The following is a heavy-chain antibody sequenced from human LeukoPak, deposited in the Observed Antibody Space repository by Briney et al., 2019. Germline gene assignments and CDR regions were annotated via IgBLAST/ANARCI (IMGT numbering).Heavy chain of an antibody. CDR1: GGSISSGSYY. CDR3: ARERTDTSMDY. Sequence: PSQTLSLTCTVSGGSISSGSYYWTSIRQPAGKGLEWIGRIYTSGSTNHNPSLKSRVTISLDTSKNQFSLKLISVTAADTAVYFCARERTDTSMDYWGQGTLVTVSS. J-gene: IGHJ4*02. CDR2: IYTSGST. D-gene: IGHD5-18*01. V-gene: IGHV4-61*02.